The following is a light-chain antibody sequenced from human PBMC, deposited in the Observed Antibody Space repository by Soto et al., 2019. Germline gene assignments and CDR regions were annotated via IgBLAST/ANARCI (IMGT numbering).Light chain of an antibody. CDR3: SSYTTTTTAV. J-gene: IGLJ2*01. V-gene: IGLV2-14*03. CDR2: DVI. CDR1: SSDIGGYNF. Sequence: QSALTQPASVSGSPGQSITIACTGSSSDIGGYNFVSWYQQHPGKAPKLMIYDVIKRPSGVSSRFAGSKSGNTASLTISGLRAEDEADYYCSSYTTTTTAVFGGGTKLTV.